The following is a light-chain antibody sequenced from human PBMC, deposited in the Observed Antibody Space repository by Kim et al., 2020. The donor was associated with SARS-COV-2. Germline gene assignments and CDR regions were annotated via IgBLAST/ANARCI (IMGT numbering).Light chain of an antibody. CDR1: SGHSTYA. V-gene: IGLV4-69*02. CDR3: QTWGTGFRV. CDR2: VKSDGRH. Sequence: QPVLTQSPSASASLGTSVKLTCTLSSGHSTYAIAWHQQQPEKGPRYLMEVKSDGRHSKGDGIPDRFSGSSSGAERYLTISSLQSEDEADYYCQTWGTGFRVFGGGTQLTVL. J-gene: IGLJ3*02.